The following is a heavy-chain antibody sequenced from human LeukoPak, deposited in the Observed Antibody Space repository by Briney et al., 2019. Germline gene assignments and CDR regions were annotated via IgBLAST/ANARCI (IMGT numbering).Heavy chain of an antibody. V-gene: IGHV1-46*01. CDR2: IAPSSGTT. CDR3: ARASGSSAVPFDY. CDR1: GYTFTSNY. D-gene: IGHD3-10*01. Sequence: GASVKVSCKASGYTFTSNYMHWVRQAPGQGLAWMGVIAPSSGTTSYAQKFQGRVTMTRDTSTSTLYMELSSLTSEDTAVYYCARASGSSAVPFDYWGQGTLVTVSS. J-gene: IGHJ4*02.